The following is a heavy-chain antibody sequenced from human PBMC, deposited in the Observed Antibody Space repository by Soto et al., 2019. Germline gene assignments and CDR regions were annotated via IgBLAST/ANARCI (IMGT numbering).Heavy chain of an antibody. CDR2: ISGSGGST. D-gene: IGHD3-22*01. Sequence: PGGSLTLSCAASGFTFSSYAMSWVRQAPGKGLEWVSAISGSGGSTYYAGSVKGRFTISRDKSKNTLYLQMNSLRAEDTAVYYCAKESFYDSSGYPSPFDYWGQGTLVTVSS. CDR3: AKESFYDSSGYPSPFDY. CDR1: GFTFSSYA. V-gene: IGHV3-23*01. J-gene: IGHJ4*02.